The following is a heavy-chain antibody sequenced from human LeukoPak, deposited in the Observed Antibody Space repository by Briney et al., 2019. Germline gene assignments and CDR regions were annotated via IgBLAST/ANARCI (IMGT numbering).Heavy chain of an antibody. J-gene: IGHJ3*02. Sequence: PSETLSLTCTVSGGSISSKTYYWGWIRQPPGKGLEWIGSIYYSGITYYNPSLKSRVTISVDTSKNQFSLKLSSVTAADTAVYYCPVLIRDYDFWSGYQSAFDIWGQGTMVTVSS. V-gene: IGHV4-39*01. CDR1: GGSISSKTYY. CDR3: PVLIRDYDFWSGYQSAFDI. CDR2: IYYSGIT. D-gene: IGHD3-3*01.